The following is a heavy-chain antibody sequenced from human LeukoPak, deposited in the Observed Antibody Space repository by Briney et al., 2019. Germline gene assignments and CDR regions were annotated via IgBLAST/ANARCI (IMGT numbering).Heavy chain of an antibody. CDR3: ARDLLDFWSAPTYLDY. CDR2: ISGSVVST. Sequence: GGSLRLSCAASGLTFRVYAIGWVRQAPGKGQEWGSAISGSVVSTYYTDSVRGRFTVSRDNSKNTLYLQMSRLRAEDTAVYYCARDLLDFWSAPTYLDYWGQGTLVTVSS. D-gene: IGHD3-3*01. J-gene: IGHJ4*02. CDR1: GLTFRVYA. V-gene: IGHV3-23*01.